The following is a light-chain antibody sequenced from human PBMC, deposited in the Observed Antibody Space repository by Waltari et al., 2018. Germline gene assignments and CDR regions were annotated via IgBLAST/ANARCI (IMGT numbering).Light chain of an antibody. CDR1: RSIRTW. Sequence: DIQMTQSPSTLSASLGDRVTLTCRASRSIRTWLAWYQQKLGKAPKLLIYAASSLQSGVPSRFSGSGSGTDFTLTISSLQPEDFATYYCQQSYSTPLTFGGGTKVEIK. CDR2: AAS. CDR3: QQSYSTPLT. J-gene: IGKJ4*01. V-gene: IGKV1-39*01.